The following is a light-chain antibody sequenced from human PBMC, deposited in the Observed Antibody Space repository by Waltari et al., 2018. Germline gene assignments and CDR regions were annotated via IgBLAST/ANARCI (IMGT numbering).Light chain of an antibody. Sequence: QSVLTQPPSVSGAPRQRVTISCTGSGPNIGACYDVHWYQQLPRAAPKLLIYGSSTRPLGVPDRFFGSTSGTSASLAITGLQAEDEADYYCQSYDTSLSVVFGGGTKLTVL. J-gene: IGLJ3*02. CDR2: GSS. CDR1: GPNIGACYD. CDR3: QSYDTSLSVV. V-gene: IGLV1-40*01.